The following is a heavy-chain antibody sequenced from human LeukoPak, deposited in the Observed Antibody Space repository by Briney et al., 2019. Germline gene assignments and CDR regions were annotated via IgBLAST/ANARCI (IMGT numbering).Heavy chain of an antibody. V-gene: IGHV3-74*01. J-gene: IGHJ4*02. CDR1: GFTFSSYW. Sequence: GGSLRLSCAASGFTFSSYWMHWVRQAPGKGLVWVSNINSDGSTTTYADSVKGRFTISRDNAENTLYLQMNSLRAEDTAVYYCARGYSSGLHFDYWGQGTLVTVSS. CDR2: INSDGSTT. D-gene: IGHD6-19*01. CDR3: ARGYSSGLHFDY.